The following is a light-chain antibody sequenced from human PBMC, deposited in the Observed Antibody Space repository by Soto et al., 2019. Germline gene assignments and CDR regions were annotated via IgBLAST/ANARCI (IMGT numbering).Light chain of an antibody. V-gene: IGKV1-27*01. CDR3: QKFSAVPT. CDR2: AAS. J-gene: IGKJ4*01. CDR1: QAIYNY. Sequence: DIRMTQSRSSLSASVGDRVTSTCRASQAIYNYLAWYQQKPGKDPTLLISAASTLQSGVPSRFSGSGSGTDFTLTISSLQPEDVATYYCQKFSAVPTFGGGTKVEI.